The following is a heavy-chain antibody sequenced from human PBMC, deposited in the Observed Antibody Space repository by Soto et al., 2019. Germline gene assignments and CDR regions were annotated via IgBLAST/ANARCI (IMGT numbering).Heavy chain of an antibody. J-gene: IGHJ4*02. CDR1: GFTVSNNY. V-gene: IGHV3-53*01. CDR2: IYSGGYT. Sequence: EVQLVESGGGLIQPGGSLRLSCAVSGFTVSNNYMSWVRQAPGKGLEGVSVIYSGGYTAYGDSVKGRFTISRDNSKKTIILQMNSLEADAPAVFFRATPPGGGGYWGQGTLVTVSS. CDR3: ATPPGGGGY. D-gene: IGHD3-10*01.